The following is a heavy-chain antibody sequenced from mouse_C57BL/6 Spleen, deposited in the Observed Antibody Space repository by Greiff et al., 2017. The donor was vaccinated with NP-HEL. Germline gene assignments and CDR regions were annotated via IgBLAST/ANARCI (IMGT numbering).Heavy chain of an antibody. D-gene: IGHD2-4*01. CDR3: ARETLRYDYDGGSFAY. CDR1: GYSFTGYY. Sequence: VQLQQSGPELVKPGASVKISCKASGYSFTGYYMNWVKQSPEKSLEWIGEINPSTGGTTYNQKFKAKATLTVDKSSSTAYMQLKSLTSEDSAVYYCARETLRYDYDGGSFAYWGQGTLVTVSA. J-gene: IGHJ3*01. V-gene: IGHV1-42*01. CDR2: INPSTGGT.